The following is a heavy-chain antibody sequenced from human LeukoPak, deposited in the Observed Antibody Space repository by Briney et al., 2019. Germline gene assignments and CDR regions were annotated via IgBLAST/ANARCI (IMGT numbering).Heavy chain of an antibody. Sequence: GGSLRLSCAASGFTVSSNYMSWVRQAPGKGLEWVSVIPSGGSTYYADSVKGRFTISRDNSKNTLYLQMNSLRAEDTAVYYCARDANWGHFNYWGQGTLVTVSS. J-gene: IGHJ4*02. CDR3: ARDANWGHFNY. CDR2: IPSGGST. V-gene: IGHV3-53*01. D-gene: IGHD7-27*01. CDR1: GFTVSSNY.